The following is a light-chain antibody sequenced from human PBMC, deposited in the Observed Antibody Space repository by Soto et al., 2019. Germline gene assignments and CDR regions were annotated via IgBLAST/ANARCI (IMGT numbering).Light chain of an antibody. V-gene: IGLV1-44*01. Sequence: QSVLTQPPSASGTPGQRVTISCSGSSSNIGSNTVNWNQQLPGTAPKLPIYNNNQRPSGVPDRFSGSKSGTSASLAISGLQSEDEAYYYCAAWDDSLNGLVFGTGTKLTVL. CDR3: AAWDDSLNGLV. CDR2: NNN. J-gene: IGLJ1*01. CDR1: SSNIGSNT.